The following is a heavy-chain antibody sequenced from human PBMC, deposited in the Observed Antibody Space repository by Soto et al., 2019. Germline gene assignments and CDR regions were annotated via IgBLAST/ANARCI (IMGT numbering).Heavy chain of an antibody. CDR1: GDSITSNSYF. Sequence: PSETLSLTCTVSGDSITSNSYFWAWIRQPPGKGLEWIGSIYYSGTTYYNPSLKSRVTISVDRSKNQLSLKLSSVTAADTAVYYCARHFSADYFHYWGQGAVVT. CDR2: IYYSGTT. CDR3: ARHFSADYFHY. D-gene: IGHD2-2*01. J-gene: IGHJ4*02. V-gene: IGHV4-39*01.